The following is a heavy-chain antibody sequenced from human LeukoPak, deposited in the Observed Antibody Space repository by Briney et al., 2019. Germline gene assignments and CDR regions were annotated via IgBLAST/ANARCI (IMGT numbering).Heavy chain of an antibody. Sequence: GGSLRLSCGASGFSVSSNYMTWVRQAPGKGLEWVSVIYSGGGTYYADSVKGRFTISRHNSKNTVYLQLNSLRAEDTAIYYCARVEGSPYYYGMDVWGQGTLVPVSS. CDR1: GFSVSSNY. CDR3: ARVEGSPYYYGMDV. V-gene: IGHV3-53*04. CDR2: IYSGGGT. J-gene: IGHJ6*02. D-gene: IGHD2-15*01.